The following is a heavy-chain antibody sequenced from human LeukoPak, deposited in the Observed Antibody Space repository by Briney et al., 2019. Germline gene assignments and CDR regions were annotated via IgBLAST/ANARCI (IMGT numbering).Heavy chain of an antibody. CDR1: GFTFGDYA. V-gene: IGHV3-49*04. CDR2: IRSKAYGGTT. J-gene: IGHJ3*01. Sequence: GGSLRLSCTASGFTFGDYAMSWVRQAPGKGLEWVAFIRSKAYGGTTEYAASVKGRFTVSRDDSKSIAYLEMNSLKTEDTAVYYCARGGDFGVPAPLGIDAFDFWGQGTMVTVSS. CDR3: ARGGDFGVPAPLGIDAFDF. D-gene: IGHD2-2*01.